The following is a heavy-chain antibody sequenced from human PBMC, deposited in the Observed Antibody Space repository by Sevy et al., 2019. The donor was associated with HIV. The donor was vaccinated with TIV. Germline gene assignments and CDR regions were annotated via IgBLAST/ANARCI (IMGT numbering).Heavy chain of an antibody. CDR3: ARGGGYFEDGFDI. Sequence: SETLSLTCTVSGGSISSYYCTWIRQPAGKGLEWIGRIYTSGSTNYNPSLKSRVTMSVGTSKKQFSLKLSSVTAADTAVYYCARGGGYFEDGFDIWGQGTMVTVSS. CDR1: GGSISSYY. J-gene: IGHJ3*02. V-gene: IGHV4-4*07. CDR2: IYTSGST. D-gene: IGHD3-10*01.